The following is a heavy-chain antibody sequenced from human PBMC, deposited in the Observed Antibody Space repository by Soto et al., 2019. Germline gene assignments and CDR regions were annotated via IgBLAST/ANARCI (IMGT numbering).Heavy chain of an antibody. CDR3: AKDTKSNRYNG. V-gene: IGHV1-18*01. CDR1: GYTFSTSG. CDR2: IRPDNGNR. Sequence: GASVKVSCKTSGYTFSTSGISWVRQAPGQGLEWVGWIRPDNGNRKSAQRLQGRVTLTTDTSASTAYMELRSLTSDDTAMYYCAKDTKSNRYNGWGQGTLVTVSS. D-gene: IGHD1-20*01. J-gene: IGHJ1*01.